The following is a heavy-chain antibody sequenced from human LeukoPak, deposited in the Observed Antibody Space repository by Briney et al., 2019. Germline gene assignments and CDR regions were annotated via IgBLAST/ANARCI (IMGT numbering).Heavy chain of an antibody. CDR1: GGSISSYY. J-gene: IGHJ6*03. CDR3: ARHSKSYYDFWSGYYAYYYYMDV. V-gene: IGHV4-4*09. Sequence: PSETLSLTCTVSGGSISSYYWSWIRQPPGEGLEWVGYIYTSGSTNYNPSLKSRVTISVDTSKNQFSLKLSPVTAADTAVYYCARHSKSYYDFWSGYYAYYYYMDVWGKGTTVTVSS. D-gene: IGHD3-3*01. CDR2: IYTSGST.